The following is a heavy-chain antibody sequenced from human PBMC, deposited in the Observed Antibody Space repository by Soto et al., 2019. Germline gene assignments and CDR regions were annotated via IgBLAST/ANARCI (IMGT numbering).Heavy chain of an antibody. CDR2: ISYDGSNK. CDR1: GFTFSSYG. D-gene: IGHD3-10*01. Sequence: PGGSLRLSCAASGFTFSSYGMHWVRQAPGKGLEWVAVISYDGSNKYYADSVKGRFTISRDNSKNTLYLQMNSLRAEDTAVYYCAKSRGVRQGDGMDVCGQGTTVTVYS. J-gene: IGHJ6*01. V-gene: IGHV3-30*18. CDR3: AKSRGVRQGDGMDV.